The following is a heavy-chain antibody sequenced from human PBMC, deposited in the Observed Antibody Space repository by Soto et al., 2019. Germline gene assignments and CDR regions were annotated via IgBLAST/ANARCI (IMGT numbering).Heavy chain of an antibody. CDR1: GFTFTSSA. CDR3: AALKIVGATTDYFDY. D-gene: IGHD1-26*01. J-gene: IGHJ4*02. V-gene: IGHV1-58*02. Sequence: SVKVSCKASGFTFTSSAMQWVRQARGQRLEWIGWIVVGSGNTNYAQKFQERVTITRDMSTSTAYMELSSLRSEDTAVYYCAALKIVGATTDYFDYWGQGTLVTVSS. CDR2: IVVGSGNT.